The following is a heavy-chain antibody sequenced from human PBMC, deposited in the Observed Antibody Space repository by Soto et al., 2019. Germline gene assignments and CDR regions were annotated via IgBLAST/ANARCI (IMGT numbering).Heavy chain of an antibody. J-gene: IGHJ5*02. CDR1: GYTFTTHG. Sequence: QVQLVQSGAEVKNPGASVKFSCKASGYTFTTHGISWVRQVPGQGLEWMGWVRGDNGHTNYAQSLQGRVTMNTDTSTNTAYMELRSLRSDDTAVYYCARDLGYCRSGTCYREWFDPWGQGTLVTVSS. CDR2: VRGDNGHT. D-gene: IGHD2-15*01. V-gene: IGHV1-18*01. CDR3: ARDLGYCRSGTCYREWFDP.